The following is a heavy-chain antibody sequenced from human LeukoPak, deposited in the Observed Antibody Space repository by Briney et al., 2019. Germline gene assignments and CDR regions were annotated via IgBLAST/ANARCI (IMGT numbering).Heavy chain of an antibody. CDR2: ISGSGGST. D-gene: IGHD2-2*01. V-gene: IGHV3-23*01. J-gene: IGHJ4*02. Sequence: PGGSLRLSCAASGFTFSSYAMSWVRQAPGKGLEWVSAISGSGGSTYYADSVKGRFTISRDNSKNTLYLQMNSLRAEDTAVYYCAKDPRVVPAATYYFDYWGQGTLVTVSS. CDR3: AKDPRVVPAATYYFDY. CDR1: GFTFSSYA.